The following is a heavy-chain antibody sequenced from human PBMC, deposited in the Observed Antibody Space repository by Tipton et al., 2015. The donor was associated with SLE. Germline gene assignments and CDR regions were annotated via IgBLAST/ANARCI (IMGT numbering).Heavy chain of an antibody. V-gene: IGHV4-34*01. CDR3: ARDEYRYDTTGYHLLGHFDF. J-gene: IGHJ4*02. CDR1: GGSFSGYY. D-gene: IGHD3-22*01. CDR2: IHHSGST. Sequence: TLSLTCAVYGGSFSGYYWSWIRQSPGKGLEWIGDIHHSGSTNYNPSLKSRVSISGDTSKKQFSLNLRSVTAADTAVYYCARDEYRYDTTGYHLLGHFDFWGQGTLVTVSS.